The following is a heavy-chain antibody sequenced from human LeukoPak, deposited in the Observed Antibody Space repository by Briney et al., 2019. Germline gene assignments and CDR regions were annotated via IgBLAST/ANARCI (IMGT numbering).Heavy chain of an antibody. V-gene: IGHV4-39*07. Sequence: PSETLSFTCTVSGGSISSSSYYWGWIRQPPGKRLEWLGSSYYSGSTSYNPSLTSRVTISVDTSKNQFSLKLSSLTAADPAVHYGAKYLRNEFGAGGTGGSWFDPWGQGTLVTVSS. CDR2: SYYSGST. CDR1: GGSISSSSYY. D-gene: IGHD6-13*01. CDR3: AKYLRNEFGAGGTGGSWFDP. J-gene: IGHJ5*02.